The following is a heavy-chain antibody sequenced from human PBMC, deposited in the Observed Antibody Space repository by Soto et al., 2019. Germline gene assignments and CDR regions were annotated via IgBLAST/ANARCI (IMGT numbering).Heavy chain of an antibody. CDR2: IIPILGRA. CDR1: GGSVSNYT. V-gene: IGHV1-69*02. J-gene: IGHJ4*02. CDR3: AGNSADSIYAFDF. D-gene: IGHD4-4*01. Sequence: VQLVQSGAEVKKPGSSVKVCCKASGGSVSNYTISWVRQAPGQGLQWIGRIIPILGRANYSKNFQGRLTSIADKSTSTAYMELRRLRSEDTAVYFCAGNSADSIYAFDFWGQGTLVIVSS.